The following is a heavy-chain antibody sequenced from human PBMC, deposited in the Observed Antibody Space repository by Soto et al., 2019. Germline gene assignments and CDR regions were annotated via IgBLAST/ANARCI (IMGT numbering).Heavy chain of an antibody. J-gene: IGHJ4*02. D-gene: IGHD1-1*01. CDR3: AKDKPGTTSFDY. Sequence: GGSLRLSCAASGFTINYYAMYWVRQAPGKGLEWVSAISDSGDTTHYADSVKGRFTISGDTSKNTLYLQMNTLRAEDTAVYYCAKDKPGTTSFDYWGQGTLVTVSS. CDR2: ISDSGDTT. CDR1: GFTINYYA. V-gene: IGHV3-23*01.